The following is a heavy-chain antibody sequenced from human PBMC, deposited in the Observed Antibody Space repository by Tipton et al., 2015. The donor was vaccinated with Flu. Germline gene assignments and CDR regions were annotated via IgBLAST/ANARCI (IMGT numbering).Heavy chain of an antibody. D-gene: IGHD5-24*01. CDR2: ISYDGSNK. Sequence: SLRLSCAASGFTFSSYGMHWVRQAPGKGLEWVAVISYDGSNKYYADSVKGRFTISRDNSKNTLYLQMNSLRAEDTAVYYCAKDGYSGEIDYWGQGTLVTVSS. CDR3: AKDGYSGEIDY. CDR1: GFTFSSYG. V-gene: IGHV3-30*18. J-gene: IGHJ4*02.